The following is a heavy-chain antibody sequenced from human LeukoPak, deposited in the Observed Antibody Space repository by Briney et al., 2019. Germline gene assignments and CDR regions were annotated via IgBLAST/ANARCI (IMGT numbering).Heavy chain of an antibody. D-gene: IGHD3-22*01. J-gene: IGHJ4*02. CDR3: ARDSSGYFDY. V-gene: IGHV4-34*01. CDR1: GGSFSGNY. Sequence: PSETLSLTCAVYGGSFSGNYWSWVRQPPGKGLEWIGEINHSGSTNYNPSLKSRVTISVDTSKNQFSLKLSSVTAADTAVYYCARDSSGYFDYWGQGTLVTVSS. CDR2: INHSGST.